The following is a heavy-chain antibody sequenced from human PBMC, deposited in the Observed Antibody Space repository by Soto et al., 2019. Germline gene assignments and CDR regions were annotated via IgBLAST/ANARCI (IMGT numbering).Heavy chain of an antibody. J-gene: IGHJ4*02. CDR3: ARYYYDSSGYYPDY. D-gene: IGHD3-22*01. CDR2: IIPIFGTA. V-gene: IGHV1-69*13. Sequence: ASVKVSCKASGGTLSSYAISWVRQAPGQGLEWMGGIIPIFGTANYAQKFQGRVTITADESTSTAYMELSSLRSEDTAVYYCARYYYDSSGYYPDYWGQGTLVTVSS. CDR1: GGTLSSYA.